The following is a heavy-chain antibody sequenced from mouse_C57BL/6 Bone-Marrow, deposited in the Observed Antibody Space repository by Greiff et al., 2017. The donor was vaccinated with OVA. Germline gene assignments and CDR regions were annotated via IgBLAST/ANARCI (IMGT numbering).Heavy chain of an antibody. CDR3: ARKGRLYYGSRHWYFDV. CDR2: IWSGGST. Sequence: VMLVESGPGLVQPSQSLSITCTVSGFSLTSYGVHWVRQSPGKGLEWLGVIWSGGSTDYNAAFISRLSISKDNSKSQVFFKMNSLQADDTAIYYCARKGRLYYGSRHWYFDVWGTGTTVTVSS. CDR1: GFSLTSYG. D-gene: IGHD1-1*01. J-gene: IGHJ1*03. V-gene: IGHV2-2*01.